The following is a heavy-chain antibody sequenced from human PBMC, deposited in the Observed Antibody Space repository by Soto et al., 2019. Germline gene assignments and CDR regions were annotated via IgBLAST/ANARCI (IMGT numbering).Heavy chain of an antibody. CDR1: GFTFSSYW. D-gene: IGHD3-3*01. CDR2: INSDGSST. V-gene: IGHV3-74*01. CDR3: ARDLEYYDFWSGYYIYYGMDV. J-gene: IGHJ6*02. Sequence: PGGSLRLSCAASGFTFSSYWMHWVRQAPGKGLVWVSRINSDGSSTSYADSVKGRFTISRDNAKNTLYLQMNSLRAEDTAVYYSARDLEYYDFWSGYYIYYGMDVWGQGTTVTVSS.